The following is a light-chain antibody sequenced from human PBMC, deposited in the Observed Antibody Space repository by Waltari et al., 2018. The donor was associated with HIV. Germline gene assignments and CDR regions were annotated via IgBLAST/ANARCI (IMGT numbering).Light chain of an antibody. V-gene: IGLV2-8*01. J-gene: IGLJ1*01. CDR2: EVS. CDR1: SSDVGRYNY. CDR3: SSYAGSNNYV. Sequence: QSALTQPPSASGSPGQSVTISCTGTSSDVGRYNYVSWYEQHPGKAPKPIVYEVSKRPSVVPDRFSGSKSSNTASLTVSGLQAEDEADYYCSSYAGSNNYVFGTGTKVTVL.